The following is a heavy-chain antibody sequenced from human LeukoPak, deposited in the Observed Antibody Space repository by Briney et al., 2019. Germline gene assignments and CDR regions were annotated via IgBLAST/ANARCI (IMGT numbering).Heavy chain of an antibody. CDR2: IFWDDDR. J-gene: IGHJ5*02. CDR1: GFSLSTYGVG. Sequence: ESGPTLVKPTQTLTLTCTFSGFSLSTYGVGVGWIRQPPGKALEWLALIFWDDDRRYSPSLKSRLTITKDTSRNQVVLTMTNMDPVDTATYYCAHRQIKGAAVTGWFDPWGQGTLVTVSS. V-gene: IGHV2-5*02. D-gene: IGHD6-13*01. CDR3: AHRQIKGAAVTGWFDP.